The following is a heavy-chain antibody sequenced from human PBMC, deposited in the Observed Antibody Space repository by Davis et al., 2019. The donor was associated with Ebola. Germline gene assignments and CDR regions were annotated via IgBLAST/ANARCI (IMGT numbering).Heavy chain of an antibody. V-gene: IGHV3-74*01. D-gene: IGHD1-20*01. CDR2: INSDGSST. J-gene: IGHJ6*02. CDR1: GFTFSSYW. CDR3: ARASKYNWNYYYYGMDV. Sequence: GESLKISCAASGFTFSSYWMHWVRQAPGKGLEWVSRINSDGSSTSYADSVKGRFTISRDNAKNTLYLQMNSLRAEDTAVYYCARASKYNWNYYYYGMDVWGQGTTVTVSS.